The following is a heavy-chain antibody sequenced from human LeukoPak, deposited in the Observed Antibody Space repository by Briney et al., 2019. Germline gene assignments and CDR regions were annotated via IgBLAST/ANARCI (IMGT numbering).Heavy chain of an antibody. V-gene: IGHV4-39*01. D-gene: IGHD6-13*01. J-gene: IGHJ4*02. CDR1: GGSISSSSYY. CDR3: ARHGTSRIAAAGTFGY. Sequence: SETLSLTCTVSGGSISSSSYYWGWIRQPPGKGLEWIGSIYYSGSTYYNPSLKSRVTISVDTSKNQFSLRLSSVTAADTAVYYCARHGTSRIAAAGTFGYWGQGTLVTVSS. CDR2: IYYSGST.